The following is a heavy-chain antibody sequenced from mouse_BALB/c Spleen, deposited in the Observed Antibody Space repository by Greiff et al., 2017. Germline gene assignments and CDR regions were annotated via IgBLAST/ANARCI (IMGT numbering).Heavy chain of an antibody. CDR2: ISYSGST. D-gene: IGHD1-1*01. CDR1: GYSITSDYA. Sequence: EVQRVESGPGLVKPSQSLSLTCTVTGYSITSDYAWNWIRQFPGNKLEWMGYISYSGSTSYNPSLKSRISITRDTSKNTFFLQLNSVTTEDTATYYCARGDYYGSRGAMDYWGQGTSVTVSS. V-gene: IGHV3-2*02. CDR3: ARGDYYGSRGAMDY. J-gene: IGHJ4*01.